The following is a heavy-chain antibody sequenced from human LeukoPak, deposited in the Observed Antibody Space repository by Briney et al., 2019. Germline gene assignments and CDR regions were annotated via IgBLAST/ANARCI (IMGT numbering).Heavy chain of an antibody. CDR2: IYYTGST. CDR3: ARKAAAGIPPLYNWFDP. V-gene: IGHV4-59*01. CDR1: GGSIRSYY. Sequence: PSETLSLTCTVSGGSIRSYYWSWIRQPPGKGLEWIGYIYYTGSTNYNPSLRSRVTISVDTSKNQLSPKLTSVTPADTAVYYCARKAAAGIPPLYNWFDPWGQGTLVTVSA. D-gene: IGHD6-13*01. J-gene: IGHJ5*02.